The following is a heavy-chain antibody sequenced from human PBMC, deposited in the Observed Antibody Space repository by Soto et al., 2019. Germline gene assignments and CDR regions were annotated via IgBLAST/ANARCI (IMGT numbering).Heavy chain of an antibody. V-gene: IGHV4-39*01. CDR3: ARLLGSIKHYYGSGSYYLDY. J-gene: IGHJ4*02. Sequence: PAEALSLTCTVSGGSISSSSYYWGRIRQPPGKGLEWIGRVYYSGSTYYNPSLKSRVTISVDTSKPQFSPKLSSVTAADTAVYYCARLLGSIKHYYGSGSYYLDYWGQGTLVTVSS. D-gene: IGHD3-10*01. CDR1: GGSISSSSYY. CDR2: VYYSGST.